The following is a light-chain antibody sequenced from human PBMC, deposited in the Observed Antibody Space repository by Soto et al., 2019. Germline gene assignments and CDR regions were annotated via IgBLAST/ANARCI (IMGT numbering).Light chain of an antibody. CDR2: GNN. V-gene: IGLV1-40*01. CDR3: QSYDRSLSGLV. J-gene: IGLJ2*01. Sequence: QSVLTQPPSVSGAPGQRVTVSCAGSSSNIGAGFDVHWYQQLPGTAPKLLIYGNNHRPSGVPDRFSGSKSGTSASLAITGLQAEDEADYYCQSYDRSLSGLVFGGGTTLTVL. CDR1: SSNIGAGFD.